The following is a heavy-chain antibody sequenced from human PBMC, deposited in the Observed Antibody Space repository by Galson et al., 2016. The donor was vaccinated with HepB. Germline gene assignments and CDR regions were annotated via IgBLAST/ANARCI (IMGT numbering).Heavy chain of an antibody. CDR2: ILYDGSNK. D-gene: IGHD6-6*01. J-gene: IGHJ4*02. Sequence: SLRLSCAASGFTFSRNGMHWVRQAPGKGLEWVAVILYDGSNKYYADSVKGRFTISRDNSKKMLYLQMNSLRAEDTAMYYCARGLEYSSSPTGQFDYWGQGTLVTVSS. CDR1: GFTFSRNG. V-gene: IGHV3-33*05. CDR3: ARGLEYSSSPTGQFDY.